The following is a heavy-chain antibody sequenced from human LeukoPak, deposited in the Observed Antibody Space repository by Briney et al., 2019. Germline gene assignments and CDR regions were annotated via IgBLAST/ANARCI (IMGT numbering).Heavy chain of an antibody. D-gene: IGHD5-12*01. J-gene: IGHJ4*02. Sequence: SETLSLTCTVSGGSISSYYWSRIRQPAGKGLEWIGRIYSSGSTNYNPSLKSRVTMSVDTSKNQFSLKLTSVTAADTAVYYCARDPGYSGQSDYWGQGTLVTVSS. CDR3: ARDPGYSGQSDY. CDR2: IYSSGST. V-gene: IGHV4-4*07. CDR1: GGSISSYY.